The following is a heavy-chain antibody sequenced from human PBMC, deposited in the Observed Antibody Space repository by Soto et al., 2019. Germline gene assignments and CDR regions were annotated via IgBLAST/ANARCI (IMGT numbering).Heavy chain of an antibody. Sequence: GGSLRLSCAASGFTFSSYAMSWVRQAPGKGLEWVSAISGSGGSTYYADSVKGRFTISRDNSKNTLYLQMNSLLGEETAVNKCAKAVDYSYWGQGTLVTXXX. V-gene: IGHV3-23*01. D-gene: IGHD4-4*01. J-gene: IGHJ4*02. CDR2: ISGSGGST. CDR3: AKAVDYSY. CDR1: GFTFSSYA.